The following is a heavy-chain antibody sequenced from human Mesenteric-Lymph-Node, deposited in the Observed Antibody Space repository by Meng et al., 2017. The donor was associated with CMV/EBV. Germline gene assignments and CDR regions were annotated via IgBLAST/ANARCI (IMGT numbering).Heavy chain of an antibody. CDR1: GFTFSSYW. J-gene: IGHJ4*02. D-gene: IGHD2-2*02. V-gene: IGHV3-7*01. CDR3: AKDLIGVPAAIGIDY. CDR2: IKQDGSEK. Sequence: LSLTCAASGFTFSSYWMSWVRQAPGKGLEWVANIKQDGSEKYYVDSVKGRFTISRDNAKNSLYLQMNSLRAEDTAVYYCAKDLIGVPAAIGIDYWGQGTLVTVSS.